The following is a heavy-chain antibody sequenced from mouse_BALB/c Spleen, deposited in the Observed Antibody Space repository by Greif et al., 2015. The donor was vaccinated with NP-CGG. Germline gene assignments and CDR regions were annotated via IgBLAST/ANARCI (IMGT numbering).Heavy chain of an antibody. CDR2: INPYNDGT. D-gene: IGHD1-1*01. Sequence: EVQLVESGPELVKPGASVKMSCKASGYTFTSYVMHWVKQKPGQGLEWIGYINPYNDGTKYNEKFKGKATLTSDKSSSPAYMELSSLTSEDSAVYYCAREEGIYYYGSSPAWFAYWGQGTLVTVSA. CDR1: GYTFTSYV. J-gene: IGHJ3*01. CDR3: AREEGIYYYGSSPAWFAY. V-gene: IGHV1-14*01.